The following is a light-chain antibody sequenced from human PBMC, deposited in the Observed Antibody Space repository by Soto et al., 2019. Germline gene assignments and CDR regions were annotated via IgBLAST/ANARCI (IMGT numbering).Light chain of an antibody. CDR1: SSDVGAYNY. Sequence: QSVLTQPRSVSGSPGQSVTISCTGTSSDVGAYNYVSWYQQHSGKAPKFMIYDVSKRPSGVPDRFSGSKSGNTASLTISGLQAEDEADYYCCSYAGSSTLDVFGTGTKVTVL. CDR2: DVS. V-gene: IGLV2-11*01. CDR3: CSYAGSSTLDV. J-gene: IGLJ1*01.